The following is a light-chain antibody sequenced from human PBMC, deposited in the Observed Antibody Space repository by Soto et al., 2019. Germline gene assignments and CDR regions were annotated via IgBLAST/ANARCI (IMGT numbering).Light chain of an antibody. CDR2: AAS. CDR1: QSISSY. J-gene: IGKJ1*01. V-gene: IGKV1-39*01. Sequence: DIQMTQSPSSLSASVGDRVTITCRASQSISSYLNWYQQKPGKAPKLLIYAASSLQSGVPSRFSGSGSGTDFTLTISRLQHEDFATYYCQQSYSTPVTFGQGTKVEIK. CDR3: QQSYSTPVT.